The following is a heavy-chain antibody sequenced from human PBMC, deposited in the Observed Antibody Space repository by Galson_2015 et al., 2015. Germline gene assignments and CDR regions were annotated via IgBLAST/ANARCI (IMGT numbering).Heavy chain of an antibody. CDR2: IIPIFGTA. D-gene: IGHD1-7*01. CDR1: GGTFSSYA. Sequence: SVKVSCKASGGTFSSYAISWVRQAPGQGLEWMGGIIPIFGTANYAQKFQGRVTITADESTSTAYMELSSLRSEDTAVYYCARSPTVTGTIGLPFDYWGQGTLVTVSS. V-gene: IGHV1-69*13. J-gene: IGHJ4*02. CDR3: ARSPTVTGTIGLPFDY.